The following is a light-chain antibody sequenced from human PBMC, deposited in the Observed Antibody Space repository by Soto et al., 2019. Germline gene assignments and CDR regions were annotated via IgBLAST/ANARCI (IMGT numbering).Light chain of an antibody. J-gene: IGLJ2*01. Sequence: NFMLTQSHSVSESPGKTVTISCTRTSGSIASSQVQWYQQRPGSAPTTLISEENERPSGVPDRFSASIDSSSNSASLTISGLRTEDEADYYCQSYDTSTVIFGGGTKLTVL. CDR1: SGSIASSQ. CDR3: QSYDTSTVI. CDR2: EEN. V-gene: IGLV6-57*04.